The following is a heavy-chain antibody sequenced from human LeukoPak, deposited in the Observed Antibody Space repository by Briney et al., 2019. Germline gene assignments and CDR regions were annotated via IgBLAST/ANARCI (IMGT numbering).Heavy chain of an antibody. CDR2: ISAYNGNT. V-gene: IGHV1-18*01. CDR3: ATGMIIVGATTVDY. J-gene: IGHJ4*02. Sequence: GASVKVSCKASGYTFTSYGISWVRQAPGQGLEWMGWISAYNGNTNYAQKLQGRVTMTTDTSTSTAYMELRSLRSDDTAVYYCATGMIIVGATTVDYWGQGTLVTVSS. D-gene: IGHD1-26*01. CDR1: GYTFTSYG.